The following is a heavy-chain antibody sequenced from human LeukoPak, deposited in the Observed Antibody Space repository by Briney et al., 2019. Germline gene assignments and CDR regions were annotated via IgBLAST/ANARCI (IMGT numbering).Heavy chain of an antibody. J-gene: IGHJ5*02. Sequence: GGSLRLSCAASGFTFSSYSMNWVRQAPGKGLEWVSSISSSSSYRYYADSVKGRFTISRENAKNSLYLQMNSLRVEDTAVYYCARSPARGWFDPWGQGTLVTVSS. D-gene: IGHD2-2*01. CDR1: GFTFSSYS. V-gene: IGHV3-21*01. CDR3: ARSPARGWFDP. CDR2: ISSSSSYR.